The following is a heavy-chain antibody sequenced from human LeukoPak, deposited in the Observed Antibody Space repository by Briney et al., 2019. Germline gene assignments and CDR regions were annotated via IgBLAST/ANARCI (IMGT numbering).Heavy chain of an antibody. CDR2: IIPILGIA. J-gene: IGHJ1*01. V-gene: IGHV1-69*04. D-gene: IGHD2-21*02. Sequence: SVKVSFTASGGTFSSYAISWVRQAPGQGLEWMGRIIPILGIANYAQKFQGRVTITADKSTSTAYMELSSLRSEDTAVYYCARAKLDDCGGDCDQYFQHWGQGTLVTVSS. CDR1: GGTFSSYA. CDR3: ARAKLDDCGGDCDQYFQH.